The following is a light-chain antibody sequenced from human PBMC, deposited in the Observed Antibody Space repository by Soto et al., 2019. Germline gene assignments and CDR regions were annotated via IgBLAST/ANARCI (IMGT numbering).Light chain of an antibody. Sequence: EIVLKQSPSTLSLSTGERATLSCRASQSVSSYLAWYQQKPGQAPRLLIYDASNRAPGIPARFSGSGSGTDFTLTISSLEPEDFAVYYCQQRSNWPPITFGQGTRLE. CDR2: DAS. CDR3: QQRSNWPPIT. V-gene: IGKV3-11*01. J-gene: IGKJ5*01. CDR1: QSVSSY.